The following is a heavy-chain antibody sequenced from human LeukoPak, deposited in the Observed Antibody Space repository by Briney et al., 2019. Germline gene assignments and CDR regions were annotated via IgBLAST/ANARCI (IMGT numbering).Heavy chain of an antibody. J-gene: IGHJ4*02. CDR2: TYFSSHLHH. V-gene: IGHV6-1*01. Sequence: SQTLSLTCALSGDIFSSSSAAWNWIRQSPSRGLEWLVRTYFSSHLHHDYAVSVNSRMTIIPDTSKNQFSLQLSSVTPEDTAVYYCAREVRFLEWLLFYFDFWGQGTLVTVSS. CDR1: GDIFSSSSAA. D-gene: IGHD3-3*01. CDR3: AREVRFLEWLLFYFDF.